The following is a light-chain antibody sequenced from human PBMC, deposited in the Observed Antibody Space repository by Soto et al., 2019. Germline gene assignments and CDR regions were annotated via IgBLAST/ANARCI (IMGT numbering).Light chain of an antibody. J-gene: IGKJ1*01. Sequence: DIQMTQSPSSLSASVGDRVTITCRASQSISSYLNWYRQKPGKAPKLLIYAASSLQSGVPSRFSGSGSGTDFTLTITTLEPEDFAVYYCQQYGSSPRTFGLGTKV. CDR1: QSISSY. V-gene: IGKV1-39*01. CDR2: AAS. CDR3: QQYGSSPRT.